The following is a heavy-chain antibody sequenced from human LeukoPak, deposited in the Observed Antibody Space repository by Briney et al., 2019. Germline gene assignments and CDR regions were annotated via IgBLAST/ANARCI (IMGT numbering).Heavy chain of an antibody. CDR1: GYTFTSYY. V-gene: IGHV1-46*01. J-gene: IGHJ5*02. CDR2: INPSGDGT. CDR3: AKETPNTGWFDP. Sequence: GASVKVSCKASGYTFTSYYVHLVRQAPGQGLEWMGVINPSGDGTSYPQRFQGRVTLTRDTSTSTVYMELSSLRSEDTAIYYCAKETPNTGWFDPWGQGTLVTVSS. D-gene: IGHD1-14*01.